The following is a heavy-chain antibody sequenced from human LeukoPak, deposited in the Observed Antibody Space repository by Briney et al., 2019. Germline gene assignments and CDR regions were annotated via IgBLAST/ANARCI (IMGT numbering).Heavy chain of an antibody. D-gene: IGHD5-12*01. CDR3: AREIIVATTTTSFDY. J-gene: IGHJ4*02. CDR1: GGSISSGSYY. Sequence: PSQTLSLTCTVSGGSISSGSYYWSWIRQPAGKGREWIRRMYTSGSTNYNPSLKSRVTISVDTSKNQSSLKLSSVTAADTAVYYCAREIIVATTTTSFDYWGQGTLVTVSS. V-gene: IGHV4-61*02. CDR2: MYTSGST.